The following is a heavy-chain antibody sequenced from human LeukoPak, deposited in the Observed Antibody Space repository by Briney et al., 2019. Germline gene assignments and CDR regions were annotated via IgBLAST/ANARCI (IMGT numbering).Heavy chain of an antibody. CDR3: ARDFSYYDFWSGYYNAGSNWFDP. CDR2: FYTSGST. V-gene: IGHV4-4*07. CDR1: GGSISSYY. D-gene: IGHD3-3*01. Sequence: SETLSLTCTVSGGSISSYYWSWIRQPAGKGLEWIGRFYTSGSTNYNPPLKSRVTMSVDTSKNQFSLKLSSVTAADTAVYYCARDFSYYDFWSGYYNAGSNWFDPWGQGTLVTVSS. J-gene: IGHJ5*02.